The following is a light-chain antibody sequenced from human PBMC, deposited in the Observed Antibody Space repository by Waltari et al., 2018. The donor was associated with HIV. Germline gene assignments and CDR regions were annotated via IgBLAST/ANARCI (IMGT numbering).Light chain of an antibody. V-gene: IGKV4-1*01. CDR3: QQYFNAPLT. J-gene: IGKJ4*01. CDR2: WAS. CDR1: QHVFYSSNNKNY. Sequence: DIVMTQSPDSLAVSLGERATIDCQSNQHVFYSSNNKNYLAWYQQRPGQPPRLLIYWASTRESGVPDRFSGSGSGTDFTLTISSLQAEDVAVYYCQQYFNAPLTFGGGTKVEIK.